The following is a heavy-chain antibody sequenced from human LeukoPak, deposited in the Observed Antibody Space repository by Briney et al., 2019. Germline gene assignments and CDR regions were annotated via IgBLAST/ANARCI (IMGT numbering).Heavy chain of an antibody. CDR2: INTKTGNP. J-gene: IGHJ4*02. CDR3: ARYGQYGSGSYGDY. V-gene: IGHV7-4-1*02. Sequence: GASVKVSCKASGYTFNTYAMNWVRQAPGQGLEWMGWINTKTGNPTYAQGFTGRFVFSLDTSVSTAYLQISSLKAEDTAMYYCARYGQYGSGSYGDYWGQGTLVTVSS. D-gene: IGHD3-10*01. CDR1: GYTFNTYA.